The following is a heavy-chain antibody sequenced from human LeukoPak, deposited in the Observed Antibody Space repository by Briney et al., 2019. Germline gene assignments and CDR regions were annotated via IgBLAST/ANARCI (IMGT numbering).Heavy chain of an antibody. CDR3: ARGGTPHHFDY. V-gene: IGHV4-59*01. CDR1: GGSISSNY. CDR2: IYDSGST. J-gene: IGHJ4*02. Sequence: PSETLSLTCNVSGGSISSNYWSWIRQPPGKGLEWIGHIYDSGSTNYNPSLKSRVTISGDTSKNQFSLKLSYVTAADTAVYYCARGGTPHHFDYWGQGTLVTVSS.